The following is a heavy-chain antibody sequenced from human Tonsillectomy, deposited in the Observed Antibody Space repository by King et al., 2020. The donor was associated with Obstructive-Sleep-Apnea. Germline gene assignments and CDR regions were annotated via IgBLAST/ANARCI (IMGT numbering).Heavy chain of an antibody. CDR3: AKDHDGGSSGDY. CDR2: SSGSGGST. V-gene: IGHV3-23*04. CDR1: GFTFSSYA. J-gene: IGHJ4*02. D-gene: IGHD1-26*01. Sequence: VQLVESGGGLVQPGGSLRLSCAASGFTFSSYAMSWVRQAPGKGLEWVSASSGSGGSTYYADSVKGRFTISRDNSKNTLYLQMNSQRAEDTAVYYCAKDHDGGSSGDYWGQGTLVTVSS.